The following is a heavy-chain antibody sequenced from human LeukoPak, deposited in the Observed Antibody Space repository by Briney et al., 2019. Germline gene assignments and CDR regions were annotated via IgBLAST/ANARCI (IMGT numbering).Heavy chain of an antibody. CDR2: IWYDGTND. D-gene: IGHD1-1*01. Sequence: SCKASGYTFTAYYMHWVRQAPGKGLEWVAVIWYDGTNDYYADSVKGRFIISRDNSKNTLYLQMNSLRAEDTAVYYCARDGSDAFDIWGQGTMVTVSS. J-gene: IGHJ3*02. CDR3: ARDGSDAFDI. V-gene: IGHV3-33*01. CDR1: GYTFTAYY.